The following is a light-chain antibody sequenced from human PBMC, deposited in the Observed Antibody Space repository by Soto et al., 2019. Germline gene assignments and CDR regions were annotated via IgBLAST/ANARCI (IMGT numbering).Light chain of an antibody. J-gene: IGKJ1*01. CDR1: QSVAGTN. CDR3: QQYDSSPRT. Sequence: EIVLTQSPGTLSLSPGERATLSCRASQSVAGTNLAWYQQKPGQGPRLLIYGASFRATGIPDRFSGSGSGTDFTLTISRLEPEDFGVYYCQQYDSSPRTFGQGTRVEIK. V-gene: IGKV3-20*01. CDR2: GAS.